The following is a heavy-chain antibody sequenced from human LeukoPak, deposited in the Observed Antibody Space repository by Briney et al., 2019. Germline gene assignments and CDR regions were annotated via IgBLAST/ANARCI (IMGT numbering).Heavy chain of an antibody. CDR2: ISSSSSYT. D-gene: IGHD1-26*01. Sequence: PGRSLRLSCAASGFTFSDYYMSWIRQAPGKWLEWVSYISSSSSYTNYADSVKGRFTISRDNAKNSLYLQMNSLRAEDTAVYYCARSTTVGSSYFDYWGQGTLVTVSS. CDR3: ARSTTVGSSYFDY. J-gene: IGHJ4*02. CDR1: GFTFSDYY. V-gene: IGHV3-11*06.